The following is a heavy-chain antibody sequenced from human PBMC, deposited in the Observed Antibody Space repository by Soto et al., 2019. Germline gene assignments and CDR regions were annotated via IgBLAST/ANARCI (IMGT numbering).Heavy chain of an antibody. J-gene: IGHJ4*02. Sequence: QVQLVQSGAEVKKPGSSVKVSCKASGGTFSSYAISWVRQAPGQGLEWMGGIIPIFGTANYAQKFQGRGTITQDKSPSTAYMALGSLRSEDTAVYYWARGIAVAVQWGFDYGGQGTLVTVSS. CDR1: GGTFSSYA. V-gene: IGHV1-69*06. CDR2: IIPIFGTA. D-gene: IGHD6-19*01. CDR3: ARGIAVAVQWGFDY.